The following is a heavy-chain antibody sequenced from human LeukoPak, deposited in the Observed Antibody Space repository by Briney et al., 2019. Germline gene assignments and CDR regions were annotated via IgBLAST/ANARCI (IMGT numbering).Heavy chain of an antibody. CDR1: GFTFNNYG. V-gene: IGHV3-33*08. Sequence: PGGSLRLSCAASGFTFNNYGMPWVRQAPGKGLEWVADIWYDGSNKYYADSVKGRFTISRDNAETTLFLQMYSLRAEDTAVYYCARSHCSGGSCNRLIDYWGQGILVTVSS. CDR3: ARSHCSGGSCNRLIDY. D-gene: IGHD2-15*01. J-gene: IGHJ4*02. CDR2: IWYDGSNK.